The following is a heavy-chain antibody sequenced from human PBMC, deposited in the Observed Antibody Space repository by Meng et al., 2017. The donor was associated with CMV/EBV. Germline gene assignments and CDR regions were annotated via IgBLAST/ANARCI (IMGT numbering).Heavy chain of an antibody. CDR1: GFTFSSYE. V-gene: IGHV4-34*01. D-gene: IGHD5-24*01. CDR2: INHSGST. J-gene: IGHJ4*02. CDR3: ARGQRFRSFDY. Sequence: ESLKISCAASGFTFSSYEMNWVRQAPGKGLEWIGEINHSGSTNYNPSLKSRVTISVDTSKNQFSLKLSSVTAADTAVYYCARGQRFRSFDYWGQGTLVTVSS.